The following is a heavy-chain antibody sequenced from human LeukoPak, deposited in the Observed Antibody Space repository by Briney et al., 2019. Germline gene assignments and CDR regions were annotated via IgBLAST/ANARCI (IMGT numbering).Heavy chain of an antibody. V-gene: IGHV1-69*13. Sequence: GASVKVSCKASGGTFSSYAISWVRQAPGQGLEWMGGIIPIFGTANYAQKFQGRVTITADESTSTAYMELSSLRSEDTAVYYCARDQGSSGYYSDDDAFDIWGQGTMVTVSS. CDR1: GGTFSSYA. CDR2: IIPIFGTA. CDR3: ARDQGSSGYYSDDDAFDI. D-gene: IGHD3-22*01. J-gene: IGHJ3*02.